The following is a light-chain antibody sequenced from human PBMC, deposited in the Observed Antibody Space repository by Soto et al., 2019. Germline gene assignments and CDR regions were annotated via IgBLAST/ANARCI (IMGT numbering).Light chain of an antibody. J-gene: IGKJ2*01. CDR1: QSISSY. V-gene: IGKV1-39*01. CDR3: QHSYRTPYT. CDR2: AAS. Sequence: DIQMTQSPSSLSASVGDRVTITCRASQSISSYLNWYQQKPGKAPKLLIYAASSLPSGVPSRFSGSGSGTDFTLTISILQPEDFATYYCQHSYRTPYTFGQGTKLEIK.